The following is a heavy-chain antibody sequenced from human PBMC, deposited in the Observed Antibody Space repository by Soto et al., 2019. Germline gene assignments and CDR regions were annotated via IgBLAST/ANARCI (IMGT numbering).Heavy chain of an antibody. CDR1: GFTFSSSD. CDR2: ITRTGDVT. D-gene: IGHD2-21*02. V-gene: IGHV3-23*01. Sequence: EVQLLESGGGLVQPGGSLRLSCAASGFTFSSSDMSWVRQAPGKGLEWVSSITRTGDVTHYADSVKGRFTISRDNSKNPVHLPMNNLRDGDPAVYFCAKGGGGDHGYWGQGTLVAVSS. J-gene: IGHJ4*02. CDR3: AKGGGGDHGY.